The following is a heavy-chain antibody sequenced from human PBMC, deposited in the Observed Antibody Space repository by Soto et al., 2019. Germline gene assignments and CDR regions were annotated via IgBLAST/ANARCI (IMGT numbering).Heavy chain of an antibody. CDR3: ARHDYGGNSGRWYYYGMDV. D-gene: IGHD4-17*01. V-gene: IGHV3-21*01. CDR2: ISSSSSYI. CDR1: GFTFSSYS. Sequence: GGSLRLSCAASGFTFSSYSMNWVRQAPGKGLEWVSSISSSSSYIYYADSVKGRFTISRDNAKNSLYLQMNSLRAEDTAVYYCARHDYGGNSGRWYYYGMDVWGQGTTVTVSS. J-gene: IGHJ6*02.